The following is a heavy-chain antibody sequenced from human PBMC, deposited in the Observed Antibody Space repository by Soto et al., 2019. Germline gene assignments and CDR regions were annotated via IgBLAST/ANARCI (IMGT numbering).Heavy chain of an antibody. D-gene: IGHD6-19*01. J-gene: IGHJ4*02. Sequence: PGGSLRLSCAASGFTFSTYAMTWVRQAPGKGLEWVSAISGSGVSTYYADSVKGRFTISRDNSKNTLYLQMNSLRAEDTAVYYCAKDPRSSYPHYFDYWGQGTLVTVSS. CDR2: ISGSGVST. CDR3: AKDPRSSYPHYFDY. CDR1: GFTFSTYA. V-gene: IGHV3-23*01.